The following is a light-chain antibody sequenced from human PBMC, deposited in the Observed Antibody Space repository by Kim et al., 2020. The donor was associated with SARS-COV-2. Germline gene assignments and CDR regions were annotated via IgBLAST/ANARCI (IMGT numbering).Light chain of an antibody. CDR2: QYN. Sequence: VSTGQTAIITCSGDKLGDKYVAWYQQKPGQSPVLLIYQYNTRPSGIPERFSGSNSESSATLTISGTQAMDEADYYCQAWDSGSYVFGTGTKVTVL. CDR3: QAWDSGSYV. J-gene: IGLJ1*01. CDR1: KLGDKY. V-gene: IGLV3-1*01.